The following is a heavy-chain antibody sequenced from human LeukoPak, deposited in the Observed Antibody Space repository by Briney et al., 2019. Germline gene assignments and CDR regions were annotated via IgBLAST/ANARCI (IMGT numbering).Heavy chain of an antibody. CDR2: IKSKTDGGTT. Sequence: PGGSLRLSCAASGFTFSNAWMSWVRQAPGKGLEWVGRIKSKTDGGTTDYAAPVKGRFTISRDDSKNTLYLQMNRLKTEDTAVYYCTTDLEESGAFDIWGQGTMVTVSS. CDR3: TTDLEESGAFDI. J-gene: IGHJ3*02. V-gene: IGHV3-15*01. CDR1: GFTFSNAW. D-gene: IGHD1-1*01.